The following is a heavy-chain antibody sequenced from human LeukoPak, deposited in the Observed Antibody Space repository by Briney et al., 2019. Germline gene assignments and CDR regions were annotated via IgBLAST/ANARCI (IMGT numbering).Heavy chain of an antibody. V-gene: IGHV3-30-3*01. Sequence: PGRSLRLSCAAPGLSFSNCAMNWVRRAPGKGLEWVAVISSDGSNKFYADSVKGRFTVSRDNSKNTLFLQMNSLRVEDTAVYYCARDNDPDYTSSPGWFDSWGQGTQVTVSS. D-gene: IGHD2-2*02. CDR3: ARDNDPDYTSSPGWFDS. CDR2: ISSDGSNK. CDR1: GLSFSNCA. J-gene: IGHJ5*01.